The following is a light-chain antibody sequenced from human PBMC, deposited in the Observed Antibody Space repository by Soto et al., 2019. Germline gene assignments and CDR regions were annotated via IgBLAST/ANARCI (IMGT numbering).Light chain of an antibody. V-gene: IGLV2-18*02. Sequence: QSALTQPPSVSGSPGQSVTISCTGTSSDVGSYNRVSWYQQPPGTAPKLMIYEVSHRPSGVPDRFSGSKSGNTASLTISRLQPEDEADYYCNSYTSSNTYVFGTGTKVTVL. J-gene: IGLJ1*01. CDR2: EVS. CDR1: SSDVGSYNR. CDR3: NSYTSSNTYV.